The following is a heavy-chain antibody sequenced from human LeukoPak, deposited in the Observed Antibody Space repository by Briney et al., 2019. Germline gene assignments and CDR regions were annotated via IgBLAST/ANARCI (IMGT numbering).Heavy chain of an antibody. V-gene: IGHV3-64D*09. CDR3: LKVVVVSANFVLFVL. CDR1: GLTFSNYA. J-gene: IGHJ4*02. Sequence: GGSLRLSGSASGLTFSNYAMHWVRQAPGKGLEHVSAISSYGGTTYYADSVKGRFTISRDNSKNTLYLQMSSLRPEDTAVYYCLKVVVVSANFVLFVLWGQGTLVTVSS. D-gene: IGHD2-15*01. CDR2: ISSYGGTT.